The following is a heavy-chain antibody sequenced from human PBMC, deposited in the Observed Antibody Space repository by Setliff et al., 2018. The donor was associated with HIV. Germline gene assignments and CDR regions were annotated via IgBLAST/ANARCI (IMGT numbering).Heavy chain of an antibody. CDR3: ARAPTRITIFGVVVSSDYYNYYMDV. J-gene: IGHJ6*03. CDR1: GYTFTNYA. V-gene: IGHV7-4-1*02. Sequence: ASVKVSCKASGYTFTNYAMNWVRQAPGQGLEWMGWINTNTGNPTYAQGFTGRFVFSLDTSVSTAFLQISSLQAEDTAVYYCARAPTRITIFGVVVSSDYYNYYMDVWGKGTTVTVSS. CDR2: INTNTGNP. D-gene: IGHD3-3*01.